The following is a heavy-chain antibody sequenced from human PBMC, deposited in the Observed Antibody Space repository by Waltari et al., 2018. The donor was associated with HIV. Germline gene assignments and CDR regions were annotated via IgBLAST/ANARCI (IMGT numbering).Heavy chain of an antibody. CDR3: ARDKRVSPYGSGSYFDY. CDR2: IYYSGST. J-gene: IGHJ4*02. D-gene: IGHD3-10*01. Sequence: QLQLQESGPGLVKPSETLSLTCTVSGASISSSSYYWGWIRQPPGKGLEWIGSIYYSGSTYNSPSLKSRVTISVDTAKNQFSLKLNSVTAADTAVYYCARDKRVSPYGSGSYFDYWGQGTLVTVSS. CDR1: GASISSSSYY. V-gene: IGHV4-39*07.